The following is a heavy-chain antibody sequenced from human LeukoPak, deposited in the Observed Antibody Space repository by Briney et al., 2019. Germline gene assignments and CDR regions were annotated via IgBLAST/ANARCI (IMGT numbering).Heavy chain of an antibody. J-gene: IGHJ4*02. CDR3: ARDAGDLDY. V-gene: IGHV4-30-4*01. Sequence: SETLSLTCTVSGDSISSGDYYWSWIRQPPGKGLEWTGHIYYSGSTNYNPSLKSRVIISVDTSKNQFSLKLTSVTAADTAVYYCARDAGDLDYWGQGTLATVSS. D-gene: IGHD4-17*01. CDR2: IYYSGST. CDR1: GDSISSGDYY.